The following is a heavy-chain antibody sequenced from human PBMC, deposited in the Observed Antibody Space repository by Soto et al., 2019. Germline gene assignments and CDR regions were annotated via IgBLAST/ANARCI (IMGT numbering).Heavy chain of an antibody. CDR1: GFTFNNYA. CDR2: VSGNGGTT. J-gene: IGHJ4*02. CDR3: AKNTFGGVILIGYFDY. D-gene: IGHD3-16*01. Sequence: EVQVLESGGGLVQPGGSLRLSCAASGFTFNNYAMSWVRQAPGKGLEWVSSVSGNGGTTYYADSVKGRFTISRDNSKNTLYLQMNSLRAEDTAVYYCAKNTFGGVILIGYFDYWGQGTLVTVSS. V-gene: IGHV3-23*01.